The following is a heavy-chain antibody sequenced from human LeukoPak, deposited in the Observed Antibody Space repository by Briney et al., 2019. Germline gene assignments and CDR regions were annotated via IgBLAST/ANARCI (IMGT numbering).Heavy chain of an antibody. CDR3: VRDRELYY. J-gene: IGHJ4*02. Sequence: SETLSLTCTVSGGSISIYYWSWIRQPPGKGLEWIGYVYNSGSTNYNPSLKSRVTISVDTSKNQFSLKVNSETASDTAVYYCVRDRELYYWGQGTLVTVSS. D-gene: IGHD1-26*01. CDR2: VYNSGST. V-gene: IGHV4-59*01. CDR1: GGSISIYY.